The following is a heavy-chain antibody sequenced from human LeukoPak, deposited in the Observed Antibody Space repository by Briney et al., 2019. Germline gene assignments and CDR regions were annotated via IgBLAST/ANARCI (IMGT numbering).Heavy chain of an antibody. CDR2: IYHSGNT. V-gene: IGHV4-4*09. Sequence: PSETLSLTCNVSGASMSSNYWSWIRQPPGKGLEWIGYIYHSGNTNYSPSLESRVTMSVDESKNQFSLRVHFVSAADAAVYYCASTRRAAVAGRFDSWGQGTLVTVSS. CDR3: ASTRRAAVAGRFDS. CDR1: GASMSSNY. D-gene: IGHD6-19*01. J-gene: IGHJ4*02.